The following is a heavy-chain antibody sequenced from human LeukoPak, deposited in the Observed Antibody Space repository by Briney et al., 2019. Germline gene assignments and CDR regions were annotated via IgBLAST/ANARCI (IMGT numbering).Heavy chain of an antibody. CDR2: ISSSSSYI. Sequence: GSLRLSCAASGFSFSSYSMTWVRQAPGKGPEWVSSISSSSSYIYYADSLKGRFAISRDNSKNTLYLQMNSLRAEDTAVYYCARDGTYSSLGLNWGQGTLVTVSS. J-gene: IGHJ4*02. V-gene: IGHV3-21*01. D-gene: IGHD6-6*01. CDR3: ARDGTYSSLGLN. CDR1: GFSFSSYS.